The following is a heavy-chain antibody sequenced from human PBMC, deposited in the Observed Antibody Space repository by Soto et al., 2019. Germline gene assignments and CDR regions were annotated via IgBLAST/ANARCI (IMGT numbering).Heavy chain of an antibody. CDR3: AASIFYYGMDV. CDR1: GYTFTNYW. V-gene: IGHV5-51*01. J-gene: IGHJ6*02. CDR2: IYPGDSDT. Sequence: GESLKISCKGFGYTFTNYWIGWVRQMPGKGPEWMGIIYPGDSDTKYNPSFQGQVTISADKSITTTYLQWSSLKASDTAIYYCAASIFYYGMDVWGQGTTVTVSS.